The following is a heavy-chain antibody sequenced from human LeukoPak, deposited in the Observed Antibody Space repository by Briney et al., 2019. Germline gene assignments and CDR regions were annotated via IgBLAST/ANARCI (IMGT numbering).Heavy chain of an antibody. CDR3: ARGSGICSGGSCYSDWFDP. J-gene: IGHJ5*02. D-gene: IGHD2-15*01. Sequence: ASVKVSCKASGYTFTSYAMNWVRQAPGQGLEWMGWINSNTGNPTYAQGFTGRFVFSLDTSVSTAYLQISSLKAEDTAVYYCARGSGICSGGSCYSDWFDPWGQGTLVTVSS. V-gene: IGHV7-4-1*02. CDR1: GYTFTSYA. CDR2: INSNTGNP.